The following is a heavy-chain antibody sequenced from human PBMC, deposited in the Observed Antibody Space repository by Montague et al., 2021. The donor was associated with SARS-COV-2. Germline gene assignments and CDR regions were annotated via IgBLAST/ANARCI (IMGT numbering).Heavy chain of an antibody. V-gene: IGHV4-34*01. CDR3: ARLRDGVVPSPILGIGPYFTYYYMDV. Sequence: SETLSLTCAVHGGSFSGYYWNWIRQRPGKGLGWIGGINHGGSTNYNPSLKNRLTISADTSKNQFSLKLTSVAATDTAVYYCARLRDGVVPSPILGIGPYFTYYYMDVWGKGTTVTVS. D-gene: IGHD2-15*01. J-gene: IGHJ6*03. CDR2: INHGGST. CDR1: GGSFSGYY.